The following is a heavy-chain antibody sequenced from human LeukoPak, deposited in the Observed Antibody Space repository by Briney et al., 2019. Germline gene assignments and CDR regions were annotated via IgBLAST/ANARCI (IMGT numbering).Heavy chain of an antibody. Sequence: GSLRLSCVVSGFTFSTYEKNWVRQAPGKGLEWVSYISSSGNTIFYADSVRGRFTISRDNAKNSLYLQMNSLRAEDTAVYYCAREGQDLFDYWGQGTLVTVSS. CDR3: AREGQDLFDY. D-gene: IGHD2-15*01. J-gene: IGHJ4*02. CDR1: GFTFSTYE. CDR2: ISSSGNTI. V-gene: IGHV3-48*03.